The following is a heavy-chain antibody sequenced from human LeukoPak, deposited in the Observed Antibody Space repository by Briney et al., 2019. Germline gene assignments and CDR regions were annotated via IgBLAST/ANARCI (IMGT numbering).Heavy chain of an antibody. CDR1: GFTLNSYL. V-gene: IGHV3-7*01. CDR2: IKKDGSEE. Sequence: GGSLRLSCAASGFTLNSYLMSWVRQAPGRGLEWVANIKKDGSEESYLYSVEGRFTVSRDNAKNSLFLQMNSLRGEDTAVYYCARSNPNRNALDLWGQGTMVTISS. J-gene: IGHJ3*01. CDR3: ARSNPNRNALDL. D-gene: IGHD1-14*01.